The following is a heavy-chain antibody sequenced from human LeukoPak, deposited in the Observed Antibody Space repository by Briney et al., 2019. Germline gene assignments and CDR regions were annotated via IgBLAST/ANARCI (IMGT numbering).Heavy chain of an antibody. CDR2: IYTSGST. CDR3: ARGRLPGYCRRTSCLNWFDP. J-gene: IGHJ5*02. V-gene: IGHV4-4*07. Sequence: SETLSLTCTVSGGSISSYYWSWIRQPAGKGLEWIGRIYTSGSTNYNPSLKSRVTMLVDTSKNQFSLKLSSVTAADTAVYYCARGRLPGYCRRTSCLNWFDPWGQGTLVTVS. D-gene: IGHD2-2*01. CDR1: GGSISSYY.